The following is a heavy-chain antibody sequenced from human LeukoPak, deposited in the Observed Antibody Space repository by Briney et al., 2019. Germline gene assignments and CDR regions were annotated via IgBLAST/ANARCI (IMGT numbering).Heavy chain of an antibody. CDR1: GYTFTSYG. Sequence: GASVKVSCKASGYTFTSYGISWVRQAPGQGLEWMGWISAYNGNTNYAQKLQGRVTMTTDTSTSTAYMELWSLRSDDTAVYYCARDLWDYYGSGSYFSWGQGTLVTVSS. CDR2: ISAYNGNT. J-gene: IGHJ5*02. CDR3: ARDLWDYYGSGSYFS. D-gene: IGHD3-10*01. V-gene: IGHV1-18*01.